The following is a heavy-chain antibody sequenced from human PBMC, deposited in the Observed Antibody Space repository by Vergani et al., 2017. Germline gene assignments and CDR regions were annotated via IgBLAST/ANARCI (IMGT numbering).Heavy chain of an antibody. J-gene: IGHJ4*02. CDR3: AKGGRGGLYVGDY. Sequence: EVQLLESGGGLVQPGGSLRLSCAASGFTFRSYDMSWVRQAPGKGLEWVSDISGSGGSTYYSDSVKGRFTSSRDNSKNTLYLQMNSLRAEDTAVYYCAKGGRGGLYVGDYWGQGTLVTVSS. D-gene: IGHD2-8*01. V-gene: IGHV3-23*01. CDR2: ISGSGGST. CDR1: GFTFRSYD.